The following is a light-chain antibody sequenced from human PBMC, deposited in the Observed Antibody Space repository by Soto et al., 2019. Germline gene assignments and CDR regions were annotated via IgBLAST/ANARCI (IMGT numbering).Light chain of an antibody. CDR3: SSFTTSSTYV. J-gene: IGLJ1*01. CDR1: SSDVGSYNR. V-gene: IGLV2-18*02. CDR2: DVS. Sequence: QSALTQPPSVSGSPGQSVAISCSGTSSDVGSYNRVSWYQQPPGTAPKLMIYDVSNRPSGVPDRFSGSKSGNTASLTISGLQAEDEADYYCSSFTTSSTYVFGTGTKHRP.